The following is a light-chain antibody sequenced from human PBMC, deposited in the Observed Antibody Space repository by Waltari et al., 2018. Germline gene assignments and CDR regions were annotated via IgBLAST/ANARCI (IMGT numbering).Light chain of an antibody. Sequence: EIVLTQSPATLSLSPGERANLSCRASQSVSSNLAWYQQKPGQPPRLLIYDASNRATGIPARFSGSGSGTDFTLTISSLEPEDFAVYYCQQRSNWPTFGPGTKVDFK. CDR1: QSVSSN. CDR2: DAS. J-gene: IGKJ3*01. CDR3: QQRSNWPT. V-gene: IGKV3-11*01.